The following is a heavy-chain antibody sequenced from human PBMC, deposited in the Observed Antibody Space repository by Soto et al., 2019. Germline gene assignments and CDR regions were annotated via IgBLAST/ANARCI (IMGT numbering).Heavy chain of an antibody. CDR1: GGSFSGYY. CDR3: ARGSWRSSSWPGWFDP. Sequence: QVQLQQWGAGLLKPSETLSLTCAVYGGSFSGYYWSWIRQPPGKGLEWMGEINHSGSTNYNPSLKSRVTISVDTSKNQFSLKLSSVTAADTAVYYCARGSWRSSSWPGWFDPWGQGTLVTVSS. J-gene: IGHJ5*02. V-gene: IGHV4-34*01. D-gene: IGHD6-13*01. CDR2: INHSGST.